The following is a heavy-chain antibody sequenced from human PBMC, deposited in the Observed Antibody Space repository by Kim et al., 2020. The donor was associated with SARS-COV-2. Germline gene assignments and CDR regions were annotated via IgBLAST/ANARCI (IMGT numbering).Heavy chain of an antibody. CDR3: ARWAGGNRGGNRVYYYGMDV. CDR2: INAGNGNT. J-gene: IGHJ6*02. V-gene: IGHV1-3*01. Sequence: ASVKVSCKASGYTFTSYAMHWVRQAPGQRLEWMGWINAGNGNTKYSQKFQGRVTITRDTSASTAYMELSSLRSEDTAVYYCARWAGGNRGGNRVYYYGMDVWGQGTTVTVSS. D-gene: IGHD2-15*01. CDR1: GYTFTSYA.